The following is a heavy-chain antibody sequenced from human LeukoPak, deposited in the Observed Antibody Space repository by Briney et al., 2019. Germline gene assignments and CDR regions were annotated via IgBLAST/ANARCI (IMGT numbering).Heavy chain of an antibody. CDR3: ARGYYYDSSGYPY. V-gene: IGHV3-7*01. Sequence: GGSLRLSCAASGFTFSSYWMSWVRQAPGKGLEWVANIKQDGSEKYYVDSVKGRFTISRDNAKNSLYLQMNSLRAEDTAVYYCARGYYYDSSGYPYWGQGTLVTVSS. CDR1: GFTFSSYW. D-gene: IGHD3-22*01. J-gene: IGHJ4*02. CDR2: IKQDGSEK.